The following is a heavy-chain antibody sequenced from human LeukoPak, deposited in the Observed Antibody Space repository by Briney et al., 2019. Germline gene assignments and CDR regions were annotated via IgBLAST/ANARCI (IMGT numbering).Heavy chain of an antibody. CDR1: GFTFNNYG. Sequence: GGSLRLSCAASGFTFNNYGMHWVRQAPGKGLEWVAIISKDGITKDYADSVRSRFTISRDTSKNSLYLQMSSLTDEDTAMYYCARETRWLQYRLLENWGRGTLVTVSS. D-gene: IGHD5-24*01. CDR2: ISKDGITK. CDR3: ARETRWLQYRLLEN. J-gene: IGHJ4*02. V-gene: IGHV3-30*03.